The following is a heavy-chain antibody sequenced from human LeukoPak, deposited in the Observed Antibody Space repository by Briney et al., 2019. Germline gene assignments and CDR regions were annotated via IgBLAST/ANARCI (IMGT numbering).Heavy chain of an antibody. CDR3: ARDPTGYSYGSDY. CDR2: ISSSSSYI. V-gene: IGHV3-21*01. D-gene: IGHD5-18*01. Sequence: PGGSLRLSCAASGFTFSSYAMHWVRQAPGKGLEWVSSISSSSSYIYYADSVKGRFTISRDNAKNSLYLQMNSLRAEDTAVYYCARDPTGYSYGSDYWGQGTLVTVSS. CDR1: GFTFSSYA. J-gene: IGHJ4*02.